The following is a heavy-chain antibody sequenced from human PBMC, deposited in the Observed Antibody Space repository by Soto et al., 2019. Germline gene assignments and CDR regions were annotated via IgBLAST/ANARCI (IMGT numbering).Heavy chain of an antibody. CDR2: ISHGSHKT. Sequence: GSLRLSCTASRFTFSSYAMTWVRQAPGKGLEWVSTISHGSHKTYYADSVRGRFTISRDNSKNTLYLQMSSLRAEDTAVYYCAKPGTYCRITSCYPNWFDSWGRGTLVTVSS. J-gene: IGHJ5*01. V-gene: IGHV3-23*01. CDR3: AKPGTYCRITSCYPNWFDS. D-gene: IGHD2-2*01. CDR1: RFTFSSYA.